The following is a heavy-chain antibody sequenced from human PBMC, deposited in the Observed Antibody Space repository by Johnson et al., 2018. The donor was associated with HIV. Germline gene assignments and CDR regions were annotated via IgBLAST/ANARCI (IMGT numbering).Heavy chain of an antibody. D-gene: IGHD1-26*01. J-gene: IGHJ3*02. Sequence: QVQLVESGGGVVQRGGSLRLSCVASGFTFSSYGMHWVRQAPGKGLEWVAFIRYDGTNKYYADSVKGRFTVSRDNSKNTLYVEMNSLRAEDTAVYYCAKDLRRGSGSYSDAFDIWGQGTMVTVSS. V-gene: IGHV3-30*02. CDR2: IRYDGTNK. CDR3: AKDLRRGSGSYSDAFDI. CDR1: GFTFSSYG.